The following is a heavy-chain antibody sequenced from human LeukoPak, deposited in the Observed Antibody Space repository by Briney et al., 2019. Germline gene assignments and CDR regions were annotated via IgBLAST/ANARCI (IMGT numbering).Heavy chain of an antibody. CDR3: ANIPYCSSTSCYPEDY. V-gene: IGHV3-23*01. J-gene: IGHJ4*02. D-gene: IGHD2-2*01. CDR2: ISGSGGST. Sequence: GGSLRLSCAASGFTFSSYAMSWVRQAPGKGLEWVSAISGSGGSTYYADSVKGRFTISRDNSKNTLYLQMNSLRAEDTAVYYCANIPYCSSTSCYPEDYWGQGTLVTVSS. CDR1: GFTFSSYA.